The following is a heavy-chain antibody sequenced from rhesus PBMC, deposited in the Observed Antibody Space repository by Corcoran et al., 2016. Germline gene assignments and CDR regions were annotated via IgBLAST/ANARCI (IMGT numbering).Heavy chain of an antibody. CDR1: GGSISGYYY. CDR2: IYGNSTST. Sequence: QVKLQQWGEGLVKPSETLSLTCAVYGGSISGYYYWSWSRQPPGKGLEWIGYIYGNSTSTNYNPSLKSRVTISKDPSKNQFSLKLNSVTAADTAVYYCARGAYHWGQGVLVTVSS. D-gene: IGHD4-11*01. CDR3: ARGAYH. J-gene: IGHJ4*01. V-gene: IGHV4-73*01.